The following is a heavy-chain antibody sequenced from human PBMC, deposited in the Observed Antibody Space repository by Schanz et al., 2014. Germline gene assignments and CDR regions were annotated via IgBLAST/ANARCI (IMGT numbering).Heavy chain of an antibody. D-gene: IGHD3-10*01. CDR3: RLWFGELYYGMDV. Sequence: EVQLVESGGGLVQPGGSLRLSCAASGFIFSNFAMEWVRQAPGKGLEWVSAISGSGAGTYYADSVKGRFTFSRDNSKNTVYLQMNSLRAEDTAVYYCRLWFGELYYGMDVWGQGTTVTVSS. J-gene: IGHJ6*02. CDR1: GFIFSNFA. CDR2: ISGSGAGT. V-gene: IGHV3-23*04.